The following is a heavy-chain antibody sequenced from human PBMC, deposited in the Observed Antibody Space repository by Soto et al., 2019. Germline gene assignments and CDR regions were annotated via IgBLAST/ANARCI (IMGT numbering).Heavy chain of an antibody. J-gene: IGHJ6*02. CDR1: GFTFSSYG. V-gene: IGHV3-33*01. CDR3: AREDVGGYYYYGMDV. D-gene: IGHD3-16*01. CDR2: IWYDGSNK. Sequence: GGSLRLSCAASGFTFSSYGMHWVRQAPGKGLEWVAVIWYDGSNKYYADSVKGRFTISRDNSKNTLYLQMNSLRAEDTAVYYCAREDVGGYYYYGMDVWGQGTTVTVSS.